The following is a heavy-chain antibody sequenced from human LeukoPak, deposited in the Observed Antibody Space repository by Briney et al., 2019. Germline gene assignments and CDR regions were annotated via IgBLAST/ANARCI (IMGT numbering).Heavy chain of an antibody. CDR3: ARSACSGGSCFFDY. CDR1: GGSISSYY. V-gene: IGHV4-59*08. J-gene: IGHJ4*02. Sequence: SETLSLTCTVSGGSISSYYWSWIRQPPGKGLEWIGYIYYSGSTNYNPSLKSRVTISVDTAKNQFSLKLSSVTAADTAVYYCARSACSGGSCFFDYWGQGTLVTVSS. CDR2: IYYSGST. D-gene: IGHD2-15*01.